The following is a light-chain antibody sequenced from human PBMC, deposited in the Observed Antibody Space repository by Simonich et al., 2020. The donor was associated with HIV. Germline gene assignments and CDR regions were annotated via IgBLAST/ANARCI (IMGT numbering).Light chain of an antibody. CDR1: QGISSY. Sequence: IQLTQSPSFLSASVGDRVTITCRASQGISSYLAWYKQKPGKAPKVLIYAASSLQSGVPSRFSGSGSGTECTLTISSLQPEDFATYYCLQHNSYPPWTFGQGTKVEIK. J-gene: IGKJ1*01. V-gene: IGKV1-9*01. CDR2: AAS. CDR3: LQHNSYPPWT.